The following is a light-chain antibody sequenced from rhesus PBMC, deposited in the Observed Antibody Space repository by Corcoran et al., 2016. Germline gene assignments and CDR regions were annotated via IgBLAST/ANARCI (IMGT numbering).Light chain of an antibody. V-gene: IGLV2-32*01. CDR1: NSDIGTYNY. CDR3: CSYAGNYAYV. Sequence: QAALTQPRSVSGSPGQSVTISCTGTNSDIGTYNYVSWYQHHPGTAPKAMIYDGRKRPSGVSDRFSGSKSGNTASLTISGLQAEDDAHYYCCSYAGNYAYVFGPGTRLTVL. CDR2: DGR. J-gene: IGLJ1*01.